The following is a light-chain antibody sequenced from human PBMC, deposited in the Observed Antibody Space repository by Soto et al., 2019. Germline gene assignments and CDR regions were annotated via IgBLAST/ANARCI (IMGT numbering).Light chain of an antibody. Sequence: DIQMTQSPSSLSASVGERVTVTCRASQSISNSLNWYQLKPGKAPKLLIHGTSSLQSGVPARFSGTGSGTDFTLTISSLQPEDFATYYCQQRSNWPWTFGQGTKVDIK. CDR1: QSISNS. CDR2: GTS. CDR3: QQRSNWPWT. J-gene: IGKJ1*01. V-gene: IGKV1-39*01.